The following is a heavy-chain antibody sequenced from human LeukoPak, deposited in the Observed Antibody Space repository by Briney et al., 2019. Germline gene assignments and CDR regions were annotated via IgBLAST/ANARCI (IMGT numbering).Heavy chain of an antibody. V-gene: IGHV3-53*01. CDR3: ATVVLDGSDSRLDWFAP. CDR1: GFTVSSNY. CDR2: LYPDGYI. Sequence: GGSLRLSCAVSGFTVSSNYMSWVRQAPRKGLEWVSVLYPDGYIYYGDSVQGRFTISRDNSKNTLYLQMNRLRAEDTAVYYCATVVLDGSDSRLDWFAPWGQGPLVTVSS. J-gene: IGHJ5*02. D-gene: IGHD3/OR15-3a*01.